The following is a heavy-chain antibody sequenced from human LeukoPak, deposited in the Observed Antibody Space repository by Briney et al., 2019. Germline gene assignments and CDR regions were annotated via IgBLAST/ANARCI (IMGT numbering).Heavy chain of an antibody. CDR2: IRGGGGST. V-gene: IGHV3-23*01. CDR1: GFTFSSYA. J-gene: IGHJ6*03. D-gene: IGHD2-15*01. CDR3: ARVFAAKLGYYYYYMDV. Sequence: TGGSLRLSCAASGFTFSSYAMNWVRQAPGKGLEWVSVIRGGGGSTYYADPVKGRFTISRDNSKNTLYLQMNSLRAEDTAVYYCARVFAAKLGYYYYYMDVWGKGTTVTVSS.